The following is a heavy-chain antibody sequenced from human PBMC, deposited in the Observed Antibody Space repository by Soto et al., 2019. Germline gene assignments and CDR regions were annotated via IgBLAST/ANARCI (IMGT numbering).Heavy chain of an antibody. CDR1: GYPFTSYG. D-gene: IGHD1-26*01. CDR2: ISAYNGNT. J-gene: IGHJ4*02. Sequence: ASVKVSCKASGYPFTSYGVTWVRQAPGQGLEWMGWISAYNGNTNYAQKLQGRVTMTTDTSTSTAYMELRSLRSDDTAVYYCARVPFAGTRVDYWGQGTLVTVSS. CDR3: ARVPFAGTRVDY. V-gene: IGHV1-18*01.